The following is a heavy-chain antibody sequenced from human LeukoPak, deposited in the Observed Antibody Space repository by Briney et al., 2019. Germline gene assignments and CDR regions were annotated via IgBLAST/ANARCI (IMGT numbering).Heavy chain of an antibody. V-gene: IGHV3-64D*06. CDR3: VKDPPPETYYYDSSGF. CDR1: GFTFSSYA. Sequence: PGGSLRLSCSASGFTFSSYAMHWVRQAPGKGLEYVSAISSSGGSTYYADSVKGRFTISRDNSKNTLYLQMSSLRAEDTAVYYCVKDPPPETYYYDSSGFWGQGTLVTVSS. J-gene: IGHJ4*02. D-gene: IGHD3-22*01. CDR2: ISSSGGST.